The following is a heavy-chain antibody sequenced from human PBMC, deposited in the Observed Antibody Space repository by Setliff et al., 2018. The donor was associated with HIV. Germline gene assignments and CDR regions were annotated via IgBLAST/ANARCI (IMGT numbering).Heavy chain of an antibody. V-gene: IGHV5-51*01. D-gene: IGHD3-10*01. Sequence: GESLKISCNGSGYYFSSYWVAWVRQMPGKGLEWMGAIYPGDSDTRYSPSFQGQVSISADRSISTTYLQWSSLRASDTAMYFCAKAGGDSWGQGTLVTVSS. CDR3: AKAGGDS. J-gene: IGHJ5*01. CDR1: GYYFSSYW. CDR2: IYPGDSDT.